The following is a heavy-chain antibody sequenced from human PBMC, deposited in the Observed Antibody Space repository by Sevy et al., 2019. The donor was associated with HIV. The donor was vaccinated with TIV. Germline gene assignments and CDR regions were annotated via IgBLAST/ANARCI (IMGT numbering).Heavy chain of an antibody. CDR1: GYSVIEFS. J-gene: IGHJ4*02. D-gene: IGHD3-22*01. V-gene: IGHV1-24*01. Sequence: ASVKVSCKVSGYSVIEFSMHWVRQAPGKGLEWMGTFDPEDDETIYAQKIQGRVTMTEDTSTDTAYMELSSLRSEDTAVYNCATTKDYYDSSGYPFDYWGQGTLVTVSS. CDR3: ATTKDYYDSSGYPFDY. CDR2: FDPEDDET.